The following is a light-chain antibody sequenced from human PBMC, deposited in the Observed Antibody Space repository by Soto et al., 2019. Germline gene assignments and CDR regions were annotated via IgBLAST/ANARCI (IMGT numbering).Light chain of an antibody. CDR3: QQSYLSPYT. Sequence: DIQMTQSPASLSASVGDRVTITCRASQSISKNLNWYQHQVGKAPQLLFYSASDSQIGVPSRFSGSGAGTDFTLIINGLQPEDFATYYCQQSYLSPYTFAQGTKVEIK. CDR2: SAS. CDR1: QSISKN. J-gene: IGKJ2*01. V-gene: IGKV1-39*01.